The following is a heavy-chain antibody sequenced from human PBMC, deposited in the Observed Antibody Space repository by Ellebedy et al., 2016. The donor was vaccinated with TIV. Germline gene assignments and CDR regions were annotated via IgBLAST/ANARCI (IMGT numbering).Heavy chain of an antibody. V-gene: IGHV3-11*06. CDR2: IGRTETYT. J-gene: IGHJ6*02. CDR1: GGSFSDHY. CDR3: ARAGIMGASDYYGMDV. Sequence: GGSLRLSXVASGGSFSDHYMSWIRQAPGKGLEWISYIGRTETYTNYADSVKGRFTISRDNAKKSLFLQMNSLRGDDTAVYYCARAGIMGASDYYGMDVWGQGTTVTVSS. D-gene: IGHD1-26*01.